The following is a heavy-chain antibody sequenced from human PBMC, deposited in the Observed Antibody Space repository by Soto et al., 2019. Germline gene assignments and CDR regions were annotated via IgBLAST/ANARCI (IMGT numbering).Heavy chain of an antibody. CDR2: INAGNGNT. D-gene: IGHD2-8*01. V-gene: IGHV1-3*01. CDR3: ASGLMVYANWFDP. CDR1: GYTFTSYA. J-gene: IGHJ5*02. Sequence: ASVKVSCKASGYTFTSYAMHCVRQAPGQRLEWMGWINAGNGNTKYSQKFQGRVTITRDTSASTAYMELSSLRSEDTAVYYCASGLMVYANWFDPWGQGTLVTVSS.